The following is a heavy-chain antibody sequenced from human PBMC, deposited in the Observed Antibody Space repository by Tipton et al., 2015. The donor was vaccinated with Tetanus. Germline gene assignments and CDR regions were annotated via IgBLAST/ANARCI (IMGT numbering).Heavy chain of an antibody. Sequence: QSGPEVKKPGASVKVSCKASGYTLTNYGINWVRQAPGQGLEWMGWDSGHSGNKVSARKVQSRVTMTTDTSTNTAYLELRSLRSDDTAVYFCARLVKQWLVPEDYWGQGTLVIVS. D-gene: IGHD5-12*01. CDR3: ARLVKQWLVPEDY. J-gene: IGHJ4*02. CDR1: GYTLTNYG. V-gene: IGHV1-18*01. CDR2: DSGHSGNK.